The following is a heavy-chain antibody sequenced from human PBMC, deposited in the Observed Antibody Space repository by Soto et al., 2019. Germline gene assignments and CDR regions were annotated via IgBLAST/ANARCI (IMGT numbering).Heavy chain of an antibody. Sequence: SETLSLTCTVSGGSISSSSYYWGWIPQPPGKGLEWIGSTYYSGSTYYNPSLKSRVTISLDTSKNQFSLKVSSVTAADTAVYYCARQPLRLVELSYEYYFDYWGQGTLVTVSS. D-gene: IGHD3-16*02. CDR2: TYYSGST. CDR1: GGSISSSSYY. J-gene: IGHJ4*02. CDR3: ARQPLRLVELSYEYYFDY. V-gene: IGHV4-39*01.